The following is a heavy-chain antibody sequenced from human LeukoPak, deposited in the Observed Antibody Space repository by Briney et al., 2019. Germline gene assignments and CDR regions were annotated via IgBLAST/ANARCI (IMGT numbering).Heavy chain of an antibody. CDR3: ARVLSGYPRRDYYYGMDV. D-gene: IGHD3-9*01. J-gene: IGHJ6*04. V-gene: IGHV3-30*04. Sequence: GRSLRLSCAASGFTFSSYAMHWVRQAPGKGLERVAVISYDGSNKYYADSVKGRFTISRDNSKKTLYLQMNSLRAKDTAVYYCARVLSGYPRRDYYYGMDVWDKGTTVTVSS. CDR1: GFTFSSYA. CDR2: ISYDGSNK.